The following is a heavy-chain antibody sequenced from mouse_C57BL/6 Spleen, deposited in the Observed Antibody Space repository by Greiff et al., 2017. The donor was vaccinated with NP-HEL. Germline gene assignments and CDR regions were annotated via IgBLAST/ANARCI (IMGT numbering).Heavy chain of an antibody. V-gene: IGHV3-6*01. J-gene: IGHJ2*01. CDR1: GYSITSGYY. CDR2: ISYDGSN. Sequence: ESGPGLVKPSQSLSLTCSVTGYSITSGYYWNWLRQFPGNKLEWMGYISYDGSNNYNPSLKNRISITRDTTKNQFFLKLNSVTTEDTATYYCASGNYYGTYFDYWGQGTTLTVSS. CDR3: ASGNYYGTYFDY. D-gene: IGHD1-1*01.